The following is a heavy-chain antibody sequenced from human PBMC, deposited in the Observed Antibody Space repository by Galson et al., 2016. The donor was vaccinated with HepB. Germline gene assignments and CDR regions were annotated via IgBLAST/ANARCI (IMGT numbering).Heavy chain of an antibody. CDR3: ARAYYDFWSDRTHQDCFDH. CDR1: GYSFTSYW. V-gene: IGHV5-51*01. D-gene: IGHD3-3*01. Sequence: QSGAEVKKPGESLKISCKGSGYSFTSYWIGWVRQMPGKGPEWMGIICPADSDTRYSPSFQGQVTISADKSISIAYLQWSSLKASGSAMYYCARAYYDFWSDRTHQDCFDHWGQGTLVTVSS. CDR2: ICPADSDT. J-gene: IGHJ4*02.